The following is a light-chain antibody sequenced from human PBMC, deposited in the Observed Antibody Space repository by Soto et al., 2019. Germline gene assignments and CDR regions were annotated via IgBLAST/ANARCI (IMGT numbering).Light chain of an antibody. Sequence: DIQMTQSPSTLSASIGDRVSITCRASQSISKWLAWHQQKPGKAPKLLIYDASGLESGVPSRFSGSGSGTEFTLTISSLQPDDFATYYCQQYNSYSQTFGQGTKVDIK. CDR1: QSISKW. CDR2: DAS. J-gene: IGKJ1*01. V-gene: IGKV1-5*01. CDR3: QQYNSYSQT.